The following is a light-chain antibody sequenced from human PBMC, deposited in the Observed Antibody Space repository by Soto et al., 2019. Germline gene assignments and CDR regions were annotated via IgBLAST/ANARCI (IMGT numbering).Light chain of an antibody. J-gene: IGKJ1*01. Sequence: ESVVTECPGTMSLSPGERVTLSCRASQIVTSDYLAWYHQEPGQAPRLLIYGAFNRATGIPDRFRGRGSGTAFTLSISRFEPGDFGVYFCPQYGKSPRTFGQGTTV. V-gene: IGKV3-20*01. CDR3: PQYGKSPRT. CDR1: QIVTSDY. CDR2: GAF.